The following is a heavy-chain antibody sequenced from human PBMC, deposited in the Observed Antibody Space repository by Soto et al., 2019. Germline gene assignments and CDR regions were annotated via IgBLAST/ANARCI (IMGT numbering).Heavy chain of an antibody. Sequence: QVQLVESGGGVVQPGRSLRLSCAASGFTFSSYGMHWVRQAPGKGLEWVAVISYDGSNKYYADSVKGRFTISRDNSKNTLYLQMNSLRAEDTAVYYCAKDVRDIVVVPAALRYYYYGMDVWGQGTTVTVSS. V-gene: IGHV3-30*18. CDR2: ISYDGSNK. CDR3: AKDVRDIVVVPAALRYYYYGMDV. D-gene: IGHD2-2*01. J-gene: IGHJ6*02. CDR1: GFTFSSYG.